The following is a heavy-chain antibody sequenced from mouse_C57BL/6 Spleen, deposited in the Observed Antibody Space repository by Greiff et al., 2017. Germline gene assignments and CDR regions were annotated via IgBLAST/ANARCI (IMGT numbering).Heavy chain of an antibody. V-gene: IGHV1-62-2*01. Sequence: VPLQQSGAELVKPGASVKLSCKASGYTFPEYTIHWVKQRSGQGLEWIGWFYPGSGSIKYNEKFKDKATLTADKSSSTVYMELRRLTSEDSAFYFCARHEEIYYYGSSYEYFDVWGTGTTVTVSS. J-gene: IGHJ1*03. D-gene: IGHD1-1*01. CDR3: ARHEEIYYYGSSYEYFDV. CDR2: FYPGSGSI. CDR1: GYTFPEYT.